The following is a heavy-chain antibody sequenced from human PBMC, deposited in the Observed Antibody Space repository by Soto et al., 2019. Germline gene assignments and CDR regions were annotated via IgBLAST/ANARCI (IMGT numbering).Heavy chain of an antibody. D-gene: IGHD1-26*01. CDR3: ARESXXXXXGEGXYXYGMDV. CDR1: CYTFTSYG. V-gene: IGHV1-18*04. CDR2: INAYNGNT. J-gene: IGHJ6*02. Sequence: VKVSCKASCYTFTSYGIRWVRQAPGQGXEWIGWINAYNGNTNYAQKLQGRVTMTTDTSTSTAYMELRSLKSDDTDVYFCARESXXXXXGEGXYXYGMDVWGQANTVTVS.